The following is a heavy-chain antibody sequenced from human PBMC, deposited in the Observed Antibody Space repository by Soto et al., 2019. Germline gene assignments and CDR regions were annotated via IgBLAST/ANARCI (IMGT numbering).Heavy chain of an antibody. V-gene: IGHV4-34*01. Sequence: SETLSLTCAVYGGSFSGHSWTWIRQSPGKGLEWIGDINHSGRVNYSPSLKSRVTISLDTSKNQFSLTLSAVTAADTAMYYCSTRAYDTTGYYRFDPWGQGTLVT. CDR1: GGSFSGHS. CDR2: INHSGRV. D-gene: IGHD3-22*01. J-gene: IGHJ5*01. CDR3: STRAYDTTGYYRFDP.